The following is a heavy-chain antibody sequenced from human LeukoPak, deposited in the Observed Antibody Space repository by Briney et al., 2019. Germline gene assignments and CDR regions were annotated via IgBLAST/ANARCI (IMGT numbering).Heavy chain of an antibody. CDR3: ARRYSSGCFDY. J-gene: IGHJ4*02. CDR2: INPSGGST. Sequence: ASVKVSCKGSGYTFTSYMHWVRQAPGQGLEWMGIINPSGGSTSYAQKFQGRVTMTRDMSTSTVYMELSSLRSEDTAVYYCARRYSSGCFDYWGQGTLVTVSS. D-gene: IGHD6-19*01. CDR1: GYTFTSY. V-gene: IGHV1-46*01.